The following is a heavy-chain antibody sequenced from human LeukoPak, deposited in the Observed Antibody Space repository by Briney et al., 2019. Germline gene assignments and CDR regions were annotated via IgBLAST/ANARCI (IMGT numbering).Heavy chain of an antibody. Sequence: PSETLSLTCTVSGYSISSGYYWGWTRQPPGKGLEWIGSMYHSGSTYYNPSLKSRVTISVATSKNQFSLKLSSVTAADTAVYYCARSDVGCTNGVCFQNFDYWGQGTLVTVSS. V-gene: IGHV4-38-2*02. D-gene: IGHD2-8*01. J-gene: IGHJ4*02. CDR3: ARSDVGCTNGVCFQNFDY. CDR2: MYHSGST. CDR1: GYSISSGYY.